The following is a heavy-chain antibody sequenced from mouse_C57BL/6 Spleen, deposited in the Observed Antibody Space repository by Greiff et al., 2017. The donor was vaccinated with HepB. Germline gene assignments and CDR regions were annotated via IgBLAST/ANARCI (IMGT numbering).Heavy chain of an antibody. CDR2: IDPETGGT. D-gene: IGHD1-1*01. CDR3: TREDYGSSYRGYYAMDY. J-gene: IGHJ4*01. V-gene: IGHV1-15*01. Sequence: QVQLKQSGAELVRPGASVTLSCKASGYTFTDYEMHWVKQTPVHGLEWIGAIDPETGGTAYNQKFKGKAILTADKSSSTAYMELRSLTSEDSAVYYCTREDYGSSYRGYYAMDYWGQGTSVTVSS. CDR1: GYTFTDYE.